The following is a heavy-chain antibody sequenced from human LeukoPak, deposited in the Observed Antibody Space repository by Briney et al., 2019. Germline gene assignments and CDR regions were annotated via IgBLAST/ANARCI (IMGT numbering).Heavy chain of an antibody. CDR2: ISGSGGDT. CDR1: GFTFSSSA. V-gene: IGHV3-23*01. J-gene: IGHJ4*02. D-gene: IGHD2-15*01. CDR3: AKGAIAALNAYFDY. Sequence: GGSLRLSCAASGFTFSSSAMSWVRQAPGKGLEWVSAISGSGGDTYYADSVKGRFTISRDNSKNTLYLQMNSLRAEDTAVYYCAKGAIAALNAYFDYWGQGTLVTVFS.